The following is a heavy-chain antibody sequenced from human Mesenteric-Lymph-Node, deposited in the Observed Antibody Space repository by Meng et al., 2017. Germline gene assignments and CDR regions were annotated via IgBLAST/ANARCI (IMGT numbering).Heavy chain of an antibody. J-gene: IGHJ5*02. D-gene: IGHD1-26*01. V-gene: IGHV3-23*01. CDR2: ISGNAAST. Sequence: GESLKISCAASGFTFSRSAMSWVRQAPGKGLEWVSGISGNAASTYYAESVKGRFTVSRDNSKNTLYLQMNSLRGDDTAVYYCARDPYSGSHNNWFDPWGQGTLVTVSS. CDR3: ARDPYSGSHNNWFDP. CDR1: GFTFSRSA.